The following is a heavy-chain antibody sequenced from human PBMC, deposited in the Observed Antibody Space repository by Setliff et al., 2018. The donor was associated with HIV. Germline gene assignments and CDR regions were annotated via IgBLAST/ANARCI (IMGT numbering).Heavy chain of an antibody. Sequence: PPGKGLEWIGYIYYSGSTYYNPSLKSXVTISVDTSKNXXSLNLSSVTXXTTAVLSCAIPGEMANREFDYWGQGTLVTVSS. D-gene: IGHD1-26*01. J-gene: IGHJ4*02. V-gene: IGHV4-59*04. CDR2: IYYSGST. CDR3: AIPGEMANREFDY.